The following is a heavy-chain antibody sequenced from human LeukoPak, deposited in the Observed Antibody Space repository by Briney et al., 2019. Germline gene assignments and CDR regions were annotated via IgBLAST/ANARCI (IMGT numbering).Heavy chain of an antibody. CDR3: ASGGGYYDYVWGTEPYDY. J-gene: IGHJ4*02. CDR2: IYYSGST. D-gene: IGHD3-16*01. CDR1: GGSISSSSYY. Sequence: SETLSLTCTVSGGSISSSSYYWGWIRQPPGKGLEWIGSIYYSGSTYYNPSLKSRVTISVDTSKNQFSLKLSSVTAADTAAYYCASGGGYYDYVWGTEPYDYWGQGTLVTVSS. V-gene: IGHV4-39*07.